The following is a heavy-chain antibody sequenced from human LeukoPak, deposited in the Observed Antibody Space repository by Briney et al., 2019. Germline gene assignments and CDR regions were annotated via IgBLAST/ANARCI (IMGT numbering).Heavy chain of an antibody. CDR1: GGSISSSSYY. CDR3: ARGRVWSGYPFDY. Sequence: SETLSLTCTVSGGSISSSSYYWGWIRQPPGKGLECIGTIYYSGNTYYNPSLKSRVTISVDTSKNQFSLKLSSVTAADTAVYYCARGRVWSGYPFDYWGQGTLVTVSS. J-gene: IGHJ4*02. CDR2: IYYSGNT. D-gene: IGHD3-3*01. V-gene: IGHV4-39*07.